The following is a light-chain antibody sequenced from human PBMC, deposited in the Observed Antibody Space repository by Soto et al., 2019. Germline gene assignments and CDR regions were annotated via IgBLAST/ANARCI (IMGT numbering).Light chain of an antibody. CDR3: NSYTSSTTYV. CDR1: MRDVGAYNL. J-gene: IGLJ1*01. CDR2: EVR. Sequence: QSVLTQPASVSGSAGQSITISCSGTMRDVGAYNLVSWYQQHPGTAPKLIIYEVRNRPSGISSRFSGSRSGNTASPTISGLQSEDEGDYYCNSYTSSTTYVFGTGTKVTVL. V-gene: IGLV2-14*01.